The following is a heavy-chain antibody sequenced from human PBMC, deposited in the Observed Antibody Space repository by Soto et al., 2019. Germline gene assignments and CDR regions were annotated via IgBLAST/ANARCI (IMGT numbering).Heavy chain of an antibody. V-gene: IGHV1-69*12. D-gene: IGHD3-10*01. CDR3: AINYCSGSYYNYRWFDP. J-gene: IGHJ5*02. CDR2: IIPIFGTA. Sequence: QVQLVQSGAEVKKPGSSVKVSCKASGGTFSSYAISWVRQAPGQGLEWMGGIIPIFGTANYAQKFQGRVTITAXXSXSTXDMELSSLRSEDTAVYYCAINYCSGSYYNYRWFDPWGQGTLVTVSS. CDR1: GGTFSSYA.